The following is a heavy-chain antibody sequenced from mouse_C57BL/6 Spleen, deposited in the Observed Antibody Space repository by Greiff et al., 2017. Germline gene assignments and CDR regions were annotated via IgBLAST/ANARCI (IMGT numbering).Heavy chain of an antibody. CDR3: ARGPAQATVYYFDY. CDR2: VYPYNGGT. Sequence: EVKLVESGPVLVKPGPSVKISCKASGFTFTDYYMHWVKQSHGKSLEWIGLVYPYNGGTSYNQKFKGKATLTVDTSSSTAYMELNSLTSEDSAVYYCARGPAQATVYYFDYWGQGTTLTVSS. CDR1: GFTFTDYY. J-gene: IGHJ2*01. V-gene: IGHV1-36*01. D-gene: IGHD3-2*02.